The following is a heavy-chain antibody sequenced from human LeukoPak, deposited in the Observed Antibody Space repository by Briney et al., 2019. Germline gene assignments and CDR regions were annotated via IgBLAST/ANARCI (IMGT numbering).Heavy chain of an antibody. CDR3: AKTYGDYYFDY. Sequence: GGSLRLSCAASGFTVSSNYMTWVRQAPGKGLEWVSVIYSGGSTTCADHGRGRFTISRDNSKNTLYLKMNSLRAEDTAVYYCAKTYGDYYFDYWGQGTLVTVSS. J-gene: IGHJ4*02. V-gene: IGHV3-53*01. CDR1: GFTVSSNY. D-gene: IGHD4-17*01. CDR2: IYSGGST.